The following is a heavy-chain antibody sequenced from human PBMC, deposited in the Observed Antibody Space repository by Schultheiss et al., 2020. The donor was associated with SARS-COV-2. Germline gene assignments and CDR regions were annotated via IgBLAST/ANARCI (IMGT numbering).Heavy chain of an antibody. J-gene: IGHJ3*02. V-gene: IGHV3-48*01. CDR2: ISSSSSTI. Sequence: GGSLRLSCAASGFTFSSYAMGWVRQAPGKGLEWVSYISSSSSTIYYADSVKGRFTISRDNAKNSLYLQMNSLRAEDTAVYYCARDSGVTSYYDNDAFDIWGQGTMVTVSS. CDR3: ARDSGVTSYYDNDAFDI. CDR1: GFTFSSYA. D-gene: IGHD3-22*01.